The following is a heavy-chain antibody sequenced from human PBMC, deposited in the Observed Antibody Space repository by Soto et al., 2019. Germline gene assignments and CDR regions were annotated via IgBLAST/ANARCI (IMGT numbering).Heavy chain of an antibody. CDR1: GGIFSTYA. CDR2: IIPIFGTP. J-gene: IGHJ4*02. Sequence: QVQLVQSGAEVKKPGSSVKVSCKASGGIFSTYAISWLRQAPGQGLEWMGGIIPIFGTPNYAQRFQGRVTITADESTRTAYMELRRVRYEDTAVYYCARDRDDYGSGNYYNRIDFWGQGTLVTVSS. V-gene: IGHV1-69*01. CDR3: ARDRDDYGSGNYYNRIDF. D-gene: IGHD3-10*01.